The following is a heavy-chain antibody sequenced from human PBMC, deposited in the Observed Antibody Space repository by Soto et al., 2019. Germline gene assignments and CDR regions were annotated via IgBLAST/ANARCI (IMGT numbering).Heavy chain of an antibody. J-gene: IGHJ4*02. CDR2: ISGSGGST. D-gene: IGHD3-22*01. CDR3: AKSVPGSSGILHYFDF. V-gene: IGHV3-23*01. CDR1: GFTFSSYA. Sequence: EVQLLESGGGLVQPGGSLRLSCAASGFTFSSYAMNWVRQAPGRGLEWVSAISGSGGSTYYADSVNGRFTISRDNSKNTLYLQMNSLRAEDTAVYSCAKSVPGSSGILHYFDFWGQGTLVTVSS.